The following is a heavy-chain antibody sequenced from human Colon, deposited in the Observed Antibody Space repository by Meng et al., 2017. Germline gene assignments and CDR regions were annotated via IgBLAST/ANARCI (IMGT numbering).Heavy chain of an antibody. V-gene: IGHV4-34*01. CDR3: ARGVDWAKSGNF. J-gene: IGHJ4*02. CDR2: IHPSGSS. CDR1: GGSFSNYY. D-gene: IGHD3-9*01. Sequence: QVQLRQGGAGLLKPSETLSLTCAVYGGSFSNYYLAWIRQPPGKGLEWIGEIHPSGSSYYSPSLQSRVTITLDTSKNQFSLTLSSLTAADTAVYYCARGVDWAKSGNFWGQGTLVTASS.